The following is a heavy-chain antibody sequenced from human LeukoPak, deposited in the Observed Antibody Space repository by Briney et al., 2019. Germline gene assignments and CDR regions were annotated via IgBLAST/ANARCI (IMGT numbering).Heavy chain of an antibody. D-gene: IGHD3-9*01. V-gene: IGHV4-34*01. CDR1: GGSFSGYY. CDR3: ARGRRYFDPFDY. CDR2: INHSGST. J-gene: IGHJ4*02. Sequence: SETLSLTCAVYGGSFSGYYWSWIRQPPGKGLEWIGEINHSGSTNYNPSLKSRVTISVDTSKNQFSLKLSSVTAADTAVYYCARGRRYFDPFDYWGQGTLVTVSS.